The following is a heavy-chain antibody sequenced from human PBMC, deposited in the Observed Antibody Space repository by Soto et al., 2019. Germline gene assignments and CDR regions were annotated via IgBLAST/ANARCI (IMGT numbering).Heavy chain of an antibody. Sequence: PSETLSLTCTVSGGSISSSSYYWGWIRQPPGKGLEWIGSIYYSGSTYYNPSLKSRVTISVDTSKNQFSLKLSSVTAADTAVYYCARFMGYQLPTDYWGQGILVT. J-gene: IGHJ4*02. CDR2: IYYSGST. CDR3: ARFMGYQLPTDY. D-gene: IGHD2-2*01. CDR1: GGSISSSSYY. V-gene: IGHV4-39*01.